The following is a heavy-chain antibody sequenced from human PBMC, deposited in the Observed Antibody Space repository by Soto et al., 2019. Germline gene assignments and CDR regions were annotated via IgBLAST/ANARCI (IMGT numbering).Heavy chain of an antibody. J-gene: IGHJ6*02. CDR2: IKSKTDGGTT. CDR3: TTEVYYYDSSGYYYYYYGMDV. D-gene: IGHD3-22*01. V-gene: IGHV3-15*07. Sequence: GGSLRLSCAASGFTFSNAWMNWVRQAPGKGLEWVGRIKSKTDGGTTDYAAPVKGRFTISREDSKNTLYLQMNSLKTEDTAVYYCTTEVYYYDSSGYYYYYYGMDVWGQGTTVTVSS. CDR1: GFTFSNAW.